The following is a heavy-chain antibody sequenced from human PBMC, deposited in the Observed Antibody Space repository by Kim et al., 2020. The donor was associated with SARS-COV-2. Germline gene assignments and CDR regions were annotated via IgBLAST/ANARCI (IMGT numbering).Heavy chain of an antibody. CDR1: NDSISSFNW. Sequence: SETLSLTCVVFNDSISSFNWWSWVRQPPGKGLEWIGEIFHAGATNYNPSLNNRVSISVDMSKNQFSLRLTSVTAADTAVYYCARRAVTSLVSTLDSWGQG. D-gene: IGHD3-16*01. J-gene: IGHJ4*02. CDR2: IFHAGAT. CDR3: ARRAVTSLVSTLDS. V-gene: IGHV4-4*02.